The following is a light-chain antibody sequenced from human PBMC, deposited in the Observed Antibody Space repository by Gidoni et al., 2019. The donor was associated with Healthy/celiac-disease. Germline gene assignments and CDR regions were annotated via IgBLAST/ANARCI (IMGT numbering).Light chain of an antibody. CDR3: QLFGSSPLFT. Sequence: DIVFPHSPCTLTLSPGERATLSCRASQSVSNSYLSWYQQKTGQAPRILIYGASSRATGIPDRCSGSGSGTDVTPTISRLEPEDFVVYYCQLFGSSPLFTFGPGTKVEIK. CDR1: QSVSNSY. J-gene: IGKJ3*01. V-gene: IGKV3-20*01. CDR2: GAS.